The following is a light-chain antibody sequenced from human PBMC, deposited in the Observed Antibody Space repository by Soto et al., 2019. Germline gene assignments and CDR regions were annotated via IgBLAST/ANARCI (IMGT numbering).Light chain of an antibody. J-gene: IGKJ1*01. Sequence: AIRMTRSPSSFSASTGDRVTITCRASQGISSYLAWYQQKPGKAPKLLIYDASRLESGVPSRFSGSGSGTEFTLTISSMTPDDFATYYCQQYRYYSTFGQGTKVDIK. V-gene: IGKV1-8*01. CDR3: QQYRYYST. CDR1: QGISSY. CDR2: DAS.